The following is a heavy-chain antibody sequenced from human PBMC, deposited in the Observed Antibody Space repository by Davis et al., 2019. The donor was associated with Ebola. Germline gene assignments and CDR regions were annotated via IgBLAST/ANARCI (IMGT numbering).Heavy chain of an antibody. J-gene: IGHJ4*02. V-gene: IGHV3-30-3*01. CDR3: ARVWRSLDY. CDR1: GFTFSSYA. CDR2: ISYDGSNK. Sequence: GESLKISCAASGFTFSSYAMHWVRQAPGKGLEWVAVISYDGSNKYYADSVKGRFTISRDNSKNTLYLQMNSLRAEDTAVYYCARVWRSLDYWGQGTLVTVSS.